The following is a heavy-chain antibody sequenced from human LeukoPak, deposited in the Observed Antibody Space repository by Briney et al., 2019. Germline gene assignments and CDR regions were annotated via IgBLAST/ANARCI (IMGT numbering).Heavy chain of an antibody. Sequence: GGSLRLSCAASGFSVISNYMTWVRQAPGKGLEWVSAMYSGGSTYYADSVKGRFTISRDNSENTLYLQMNSLRAEDTAVYYCAKDKDYGILTGYYPIGVFDYWGQGTLVTVSS. J-gene: IGHJ4*02. CDR1: GFSVISNY. CDR3: AKDKDYGILTGYYPIGVFDY. V-gene: IGHV3-66*01. CDR2: MYSGGST. D-gene: IGHD3-9*01.